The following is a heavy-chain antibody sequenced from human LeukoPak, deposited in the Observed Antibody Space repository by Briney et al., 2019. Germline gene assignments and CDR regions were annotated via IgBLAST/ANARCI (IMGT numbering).Heavy chain of an antibody. V-gene: IGHV3-7*01. Sequence: GGSLRLSCAASGFTFSSYWMTWVRQAPGKGLECVANIKQDGSEQYYVDSVKGRFTISRDDAKNSLYLQMNSLRAEDTAVYYCATDYGGNSWHDIWGQGTLVTVSS. CDR1: GFTFSSYW. D-gene: IGHD4-23*01. J-gene: IGHJ3*02. CDR3: ATDYGGNSWHDI. CDR2: IKQDGSEQ.